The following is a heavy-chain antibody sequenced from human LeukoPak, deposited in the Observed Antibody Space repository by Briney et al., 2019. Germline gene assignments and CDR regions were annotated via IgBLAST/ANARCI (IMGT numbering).Heavy chain of an antibody. CDR1: GFTFSSYA. V-gene: IGHV3-23*01. CDR3: ASLPVVVVAATRNFDY. CDR2: ISGSGGST. J-gene: IGHJ4*02. D-gene: IGHD2-15*01. Sequence: GGSLRLSCAASGFTFSSYAMSWVRQAPGKGLEWVSAISGSGGSTYYADSVKGRFTISRDNSKNTLYLRMNSLRAEDTAVYYCASLPVVVVAATRNFDYWGQGTLVTVSS.